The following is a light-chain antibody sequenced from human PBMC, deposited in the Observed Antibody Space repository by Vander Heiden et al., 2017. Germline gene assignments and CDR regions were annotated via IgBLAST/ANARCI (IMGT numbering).Light chain of an antibody. CDR3: QHDYSYSHA. V-gene: IGKV1-5*01. CDR2: DAS. Sequence: DIQMTQSPSTLSASVGDRVSITCRASQNINTWLAWYQQKPGKAPNLLIYDASNLGSGVPSRFSGSGSGTEFTLTISSLQPDDFATYYCQHDYSYSHAFGPGTKVEVK. J-gene: IGKJ3*01. CDR1: QNINTW.